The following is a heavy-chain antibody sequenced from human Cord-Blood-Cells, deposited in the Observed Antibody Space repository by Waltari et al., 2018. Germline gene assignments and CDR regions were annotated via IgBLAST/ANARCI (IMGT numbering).Heavy chain of an antibody. V-gene: IGHV4-39*01. D-gene: IGHD5-12*01. CDR1: GGSISSSSYY. Sequence: QLQLQESGPGLVKPSETLSLTCTVSGGSISSSSYYWGWIRQPPGKGLEWIGGIYYSGSTYYNPSLKSRVTISVDTSKNQFSLKLSSVTAADTAVYYCARHVGIVATSLDYWGQGTLVTVSS. J-gene: IGHJ4*02. CDR2: IYYSGST. CDR3: ARHVGIVATSLDY.